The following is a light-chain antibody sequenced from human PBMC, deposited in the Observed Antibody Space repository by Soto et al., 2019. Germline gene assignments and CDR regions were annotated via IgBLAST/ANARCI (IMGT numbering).Light chain of an antibody. CDR3: QKYSSVPV. Sequence: IQMTQSPTSLSASVGDRVTITCRASQDIRNFVAWYQQNPGKAPKLLIYAASTLQSGVPYRFSGSGSGTDFTLTINSLQPDDVATYSFQKYSSVPVFGPGTKVEIK. J-gene: IGKJ3*01. CDR1: QDIRNF. CDR2: AAS. V-gene: IGKV1-27*01.